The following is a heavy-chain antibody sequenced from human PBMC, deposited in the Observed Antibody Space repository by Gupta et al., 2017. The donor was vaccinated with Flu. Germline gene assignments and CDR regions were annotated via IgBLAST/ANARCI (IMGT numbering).Heavy chain of an antibody. D-gene: IGHD6-6*01. V-gene: IGHV1-3*01. CDR1: GYTFTSYA. Sequence: QVQLVQSGAEVKKPGASVKVSCKASGYTFTSYAMHWVRQAPGQRLEWMGWINAGNGNTKYSQKFQGRVTITRDTSASTAYMELSSLRSEDTAVYYCARATKYSSSSGPMVYWGQGTLVTVSS. J-gene: IGHJ4*02. CDR2: INAGNGNT. CDR3: ARATKYSSSSGPMVY.